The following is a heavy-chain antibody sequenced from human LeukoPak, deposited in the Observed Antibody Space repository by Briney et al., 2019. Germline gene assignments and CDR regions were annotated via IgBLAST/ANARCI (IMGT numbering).Heavy chain of an antibody. V-gene: IGHV1-69*05. CDR3: ARWDSEGNAFDI. CDR2: IIPIFGTA. CDR1: GGTFSSYA. J-gene: IGHJ3*02. D-gene: IGHD1-26*01. Sequence: ASVKVSCKASGGTFSSYAISWVRQAPGQGLEWMGGIIPIFGTANYAQKFQGRVTITTDESTSTAYMELSSLRSEDTAVYYCARWDSEGNAFDIWGQGTMVTVSS.